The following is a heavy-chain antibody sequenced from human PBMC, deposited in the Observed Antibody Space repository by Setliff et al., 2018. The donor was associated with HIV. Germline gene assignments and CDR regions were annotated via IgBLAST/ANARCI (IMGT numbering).Heavy chain of an antibody. CDR2: INPSGSIT. CDR1: GYTFNAFY. Sequence: ASVKVSCKTSGYTFNAFYIYWVRQAPGQGLEWMGMINPSGSITNYAQKFQGRLTLTRDTSMSTVCMELNSLKSEDTAIYYCAREPPRRRGTVAEDYWGQGTLVTVSS. CDR3: AREPPRRRGTVAEDY. V-gene: IGHV1-46*02. D-gene: IGHD1-26*01. J-gene: IGHJ4*02.